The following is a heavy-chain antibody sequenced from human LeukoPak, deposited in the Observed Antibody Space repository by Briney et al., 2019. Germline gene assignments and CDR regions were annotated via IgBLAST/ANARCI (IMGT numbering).Heavy chain of an antibody. Sequence: GGSLRLSCAASGFTFSSYAMSWVRQAPGKGLEWVSAIGGSGGSTYYADSVKGRFTISRDNSKNTLYLQMNSLRAEDTAVYYCAKEGDIVVVVAATAPNWFDPWGQGTLVTVSS. CDR2: IGGSGGST. J-gene: IGHJ5*02. V-gene: IGHV3-23*01. CDR1: GFTFSSYA. CDR3: AKEGDIVVVVAATAPNWFDP. D-gene: IGHD2-15*01.